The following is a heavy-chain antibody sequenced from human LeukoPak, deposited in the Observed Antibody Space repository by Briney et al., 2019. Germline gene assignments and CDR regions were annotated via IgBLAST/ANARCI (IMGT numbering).Heavy chain of an antibody. CDR1: GFTFDDYA. V-gene: IGHV3-9*03. CDR3: ANAPLPRVTTGYYFDY. D-gene: IGHD4-17*01. J-gene: IGHJ4*02. CDR2: ISWNSGSI. Sequence: GRSLRLSCAASGFTFDDYAMHWVRQAPGKGLEWVSGISWNSGSIGYADSVKGRFTISRDNAKNSLYLQMNSLRAEDMALYYCANAPLPRVTTGYYFDYWGQETLVTVSS.